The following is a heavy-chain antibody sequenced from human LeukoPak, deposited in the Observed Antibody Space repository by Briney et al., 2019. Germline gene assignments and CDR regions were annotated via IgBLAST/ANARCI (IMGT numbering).Heavy chain of an antibody. CDR3: ARAGFALAPHRGTPFDY. CDR1: GGSISSYY. V-gene: IGHV4-59*12. D-gene: IGHD6-6*01. Sequence: SETLSLTCTVSGGSISSYYWSWIRQPPGKGLEWIGYIYYSGSTNYNPSLKSRVTISVDTSKNQFSLKLSSVTAADTAVYYCARAGFALAPHRGTPFDYWGQGTLVTVSS. CDR2: IYYSGST. J-gene: IGHJ4*02.